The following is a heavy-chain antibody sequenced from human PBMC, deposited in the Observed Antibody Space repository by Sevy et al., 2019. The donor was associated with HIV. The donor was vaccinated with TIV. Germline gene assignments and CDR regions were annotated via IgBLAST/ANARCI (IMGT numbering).Heavy chain of an antibody. CDR1: GFTFYNYG. CDR3: AKDRSGSWSVDY. Sequence: VGSLRLSCAGSGFTFYNYGIHWVRQAPGKGLEWVTMISYDGKNENYADSVKGRFTISRDNSKNTVYLQMNSLRPDDTAIYYCAKDRSGSWSVDYWGQGTLVTVSS. J-gene: IGHJ4*02. D-gene: IGHD6-13*01. CDR2: ISYDGKNE. V-gene: IGHV3-30*18.